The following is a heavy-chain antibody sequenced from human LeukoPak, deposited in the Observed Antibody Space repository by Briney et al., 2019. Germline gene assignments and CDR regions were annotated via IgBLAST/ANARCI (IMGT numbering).Heavy chain of an antibody. V-gene: IGHV4-59*08. Sequence: SETLSLTCTVSGGSISSYYWSWIRRPPGKGLEWIGYIYYSGSTNYNPSLKSRVTISVDTSKNQFSLKLSSVTAADTAVYYCARRLERCSGGSCHDAFDIWGQGTMVTVSS. CDR1: GGSISSYY. CDR3: ARRLERCSGGSCHDAFDI. CDR2: IYYSGST. J-gene: IGHJ3*02. D-gene: IGHD2-15*01.